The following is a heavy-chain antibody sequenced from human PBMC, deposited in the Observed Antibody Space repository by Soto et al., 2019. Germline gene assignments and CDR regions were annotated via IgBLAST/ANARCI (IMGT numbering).Heavy chain of an antibody. CDR2: ISNGGGSTT. Sequence: PVGSLRLSCVSSVFTFSTHTMNCARHSPGKGLEWLSFISNGGGSTTYYADSVRGRFTISRDNAKNSLYLQMNTLRDEDTAVYFCATGGRTPTWLMDIWCQATTVTLSS. CDR1: VFTFSTHT. CDR3: ATGGRTPTWLMDI. J-gene: IGHJ6*02. V-gene: IGHV3-48*02. D-gene: IGHD6-19*01.